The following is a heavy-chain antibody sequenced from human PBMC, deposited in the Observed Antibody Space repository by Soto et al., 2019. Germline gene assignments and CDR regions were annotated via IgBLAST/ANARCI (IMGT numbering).Heavy chain of an antibody. Sequence: SVKVSCKASGGTFSSCAISWVRQAPGQGLEWMGGIIPIFGTANYAQKFQGRVTITADKSTSTAYMELSSLRSEDTAVYYCARXRIFDDRYFGRTGPFDYWGQGTLVTVSS. CDR1: GGTFSSCA. J-gene: IGHJ4*02. D-gene: IGHD3-9*01. CDR2: IIPIFGTA. V-gene: IGHV1-69*06. CDR3: ARXRIFDDRYFGRTGPFDY.